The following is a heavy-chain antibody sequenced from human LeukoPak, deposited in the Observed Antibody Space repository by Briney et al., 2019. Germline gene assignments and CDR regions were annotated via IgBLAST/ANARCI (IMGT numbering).Heavy chain of an antibody. CDR3: ARDGDYYGSGSPIRGFDP. CDR1: GYTFTSYG. CDR2: ISAYNGNT. J-gene: IGHJ5*02. V-gene: IGHV1-18*04. Sequence: GASVKVSYKASGYTFTSYGISWVRQAPGQGLERMGWISAYNGNTNYAQKLQGRVTITTETSTSTAYMELRSLRSDDTDVYYCARDGDYYGSGSPIRGFDPWGQGTLVTVSS. D-gene: IGHD3-10*01.